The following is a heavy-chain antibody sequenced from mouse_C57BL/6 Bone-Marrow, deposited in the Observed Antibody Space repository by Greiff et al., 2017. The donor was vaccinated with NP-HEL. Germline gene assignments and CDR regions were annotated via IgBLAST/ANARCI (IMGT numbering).Heavy chain of an antibody. J-gene: IGHJ1*03. D-gene: IGHD2-2*01. CDR2: ISYDGSN. CDR3: AMGIDYGYDEGFWYFDV. V-gene: IGHV3-6*01. Sequence: VQLKESGPGLVKPSQSLSLTCSVTGYSITSGYYWNWIRQFPGNKLEWMGYISYDGSNNYNPSLKNRISITRDPSKNQFFLKLNSVTTEDTATYYCAMGIDYGYDEGFWYFDVWGTGTTGTVSS. CDR1: GYSITSGYY.